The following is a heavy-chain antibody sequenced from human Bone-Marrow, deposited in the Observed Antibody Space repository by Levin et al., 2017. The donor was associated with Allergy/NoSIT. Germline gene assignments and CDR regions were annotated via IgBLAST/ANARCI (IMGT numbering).Heavy chain of an antibody. CDR3: GRRGRWLFHTHNWFDP. D-gene: IGHD3-22*01. V-gene: IGHV5-51*01. CDR1: GYSFTSYW. J-gene: IGHJ5*02. CDR2: IYPGDSDT. Sequence: SGESLKIPCKGSGYSFTSYWIGRVRQMPGKGLEWTGIIYPGDSDTRYSPSFQGQVTISADKSISTAYLQLSSQKASDTAMYYCGRRGRWLFHTHNWFDPWGQGTLVTVSS.